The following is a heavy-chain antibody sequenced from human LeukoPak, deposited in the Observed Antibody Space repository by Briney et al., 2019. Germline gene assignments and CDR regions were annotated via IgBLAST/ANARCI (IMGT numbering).Heavy chain of an antibody. V-gene: IGHV3-23*01. CDR3: AREDRNRGAFDI. CDR1: GFTFNNFA. D-gene: IGHD1-14*01. Sequence: GGSLRLSCAASGFTFNNFAMNWVRQAPGKGLEWVSAISGSGGSTFDADSVKGRFTISRDNSKNTLYLQMNSLRAEDTAVYYCAREDRNRGAFDIWGQGTMVTVSS. CDR2: ISGSGGST. J-gene: IGHJ3*02.